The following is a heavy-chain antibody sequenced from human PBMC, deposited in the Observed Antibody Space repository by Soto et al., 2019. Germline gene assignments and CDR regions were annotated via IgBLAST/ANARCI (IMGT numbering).Heavy chain of an antibody. Sequence: PSETLSLTCTVSGGSIYTYSWTWLRQPAGKGLEWIGHIYSSGSTNYNPSLKSRVTISVDTSKNQFSLKLSSVTAADTAVYYCARGPYVWGSYRTPHYDYDRSGYYDYRGQGTPVT. CDR2: IYSSGST. J-gene: IGHJ4*02. V-gene: IGHV4-4*07. D-gene: IGHD3-16*02. CDR1: GGSIYTYS. CDR3: ARGPYVWGSYRTPHYDYDRSGYYDY.